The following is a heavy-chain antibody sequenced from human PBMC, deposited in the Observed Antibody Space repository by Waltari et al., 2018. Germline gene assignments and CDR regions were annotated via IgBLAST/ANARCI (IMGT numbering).Heavy chain of an antibody. D-gene: IGHD3-10*01. J-gene: IGHJ5*02. Sequence: QVQLQESGPGLVKPSETLSLTCAVSGYSISSGYYWGWIRQPPGKGLEWIGSIYHSGSTYYSPSLKSRVTISVDTSKIQFSLKLSSVTAADTAVYYCARHNAHGYYYGSGPPKGWDPWGQGTLVTVSS. CDR2: IYHSGST. CDR1: GYSISSGYY. CDR3: ARHNAHGYYYGSGPPKGWDP. V-gene: IGHV4-38-2*01.